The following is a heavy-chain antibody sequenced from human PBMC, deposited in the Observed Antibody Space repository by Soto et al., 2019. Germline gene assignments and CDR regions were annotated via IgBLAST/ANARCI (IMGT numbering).Heavy chain of an antibody. CDR2: FYYRGST. CDR1: GVSISSSSYY. CDR3: ARSGDASPGGSYYYYYGMDV. V-gene: IGHV4-39*01. J-gene: IGHJ6*02. D-gene: IGHD2-15*01. Sequence: QLQLQESGPGLVKPSETLSLTCTVSGVSISSSSYYWGWIRQPPGKGLEWIGTFYYRGSTYYNPSVKGRVPKAGDTSKNQFSLNLSSVTAAYTAVYYCARSGDASPGGSYYYYYGMDVWGQGTTVTVSS.